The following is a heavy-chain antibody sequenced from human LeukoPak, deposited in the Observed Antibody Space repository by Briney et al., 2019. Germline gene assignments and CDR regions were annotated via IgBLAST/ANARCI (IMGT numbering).Heavy chain of an antibody. V-gene: IGHV1-18*01. CDR3: ARDGGSGKPDY. J-gene: IGHJ4*02. Sequence: ASKKGLELMGWIRAYTAKTNYAQKLQGRVTMTTDTSKSTAYMELRSLRSDDKAVYYCARDGGSGKPDYWGQGTLVTVSS. D-gene: IGHD3-10*01. CDR2: IRAYTAKT.